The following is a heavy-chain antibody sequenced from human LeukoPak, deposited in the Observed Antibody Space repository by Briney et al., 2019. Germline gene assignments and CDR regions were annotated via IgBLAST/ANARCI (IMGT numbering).Heavy chain of an antibody. CDR3: ARQYTYCGGDCYPYYFDY. CDR2: IYPGDSDT. J-gene: IGHJ4*02. V-gene: IGHV5-51*01. CDR1: GYSFTSYW. D-gene: IGHD2-21*02. Sequence: GESLKISCKGSGYSFTSYWIGWVRQMPGKGLEWMGIIYPGDSDTGYSPSFQGQVTISADKSISTAYLQWSSLKASDTAMYYCARQYTYCGGDCYPYYFDYWGQGTLVTVSS.